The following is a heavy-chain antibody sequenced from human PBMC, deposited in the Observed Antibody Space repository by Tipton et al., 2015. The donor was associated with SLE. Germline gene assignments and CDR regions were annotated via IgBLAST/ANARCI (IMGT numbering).Heavy chain of an antibody. CDR3: ARVVVRAFDY. J-gene: IGHJ4*02. D-gene: IGHD2-15*01. CDR2: ISVYNGYT. Sequence: QLVQSGVEVKKPGASVKVSCKASGYTFIHKGISWVRQAPGQGLEFMGWISVYNGYTNYAQKFQGRVTLTTDTSTSTAYMELRSLRSDDTAVYYCARVVVRAFDYWGQGTLVTVSS. V-gene: IGHV1-18*01. CDR1: GYTFIHKG.